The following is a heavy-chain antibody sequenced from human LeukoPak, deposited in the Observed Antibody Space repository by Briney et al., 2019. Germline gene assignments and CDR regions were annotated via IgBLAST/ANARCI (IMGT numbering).Heavy chain of an antibody. CDR1: GGSISSHY. CDR3: ARGLAARPFDY. Sequence: SETLSLTCTVSGGSISSHYWSWIRQPPGKGLEWIGYIYYSGSTNYNPSLKSRVTISVDTSKNRFSLKLSSVTAADTAVYYCARGLAARPFDYWGQGTLVTVSS. CDR2: IYYSGST. D-gene: IGHD6-6*01. V-gene: IGHV4-59*11. J-gene: IGHJ4*02.